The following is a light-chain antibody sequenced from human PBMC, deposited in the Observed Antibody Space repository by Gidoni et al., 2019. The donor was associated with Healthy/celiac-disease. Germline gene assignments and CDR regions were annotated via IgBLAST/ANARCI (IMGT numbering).Light chain of an antibody. CDR3: QQYNNWPPWT. V-gene: IGKV3-15*01. J-gene: IGKJ1*01. CDR2: GAS. Sequence: EIVMTQSPASLSVSPVERATLSCRASQSVSSILAWYPQKPGQAPRLLIYGASTRPTGIPARFSGSASGTEFTLTISSLQSEDFAVYYCQQYNNWPPWTFGQGTKVEIK. CDR1: QSVSSI.